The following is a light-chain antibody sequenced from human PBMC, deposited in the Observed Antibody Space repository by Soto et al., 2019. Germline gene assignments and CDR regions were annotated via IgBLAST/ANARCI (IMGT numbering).Light chain of an antibody. J-gene: IGKJ5*01. CDR2: DAS. Sequence: EIVLTQSPATRSFSPVERATVSCSASQSFSSYLAWYQQKPGQAPRLLIYDASNRATGIPARFSGSGSGTDFTLTISSLEPEDFAVYYCQQRSNWPLITFGQGTRWRL. CDR3: QQRSNWPLIT. CDR1: QSFSSY. V-gene: IGKV3-11*01.